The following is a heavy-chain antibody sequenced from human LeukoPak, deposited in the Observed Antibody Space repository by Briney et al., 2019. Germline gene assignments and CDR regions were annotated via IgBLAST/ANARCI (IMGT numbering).Heavy chain of an antibody. CDR1: GGTFSSYA. CDR2: IIPIFGTA. D-gene: IGHD5-12*01. CDR3: ASGGYSGLDWFDP. J-gene: IGHJ5*02. V-gene: IGHV1-69*13. Sequence: SVKVSCKASGGTFSSYAISWVRQAPGQGLEWMGGIIPIFGTANYAQKFQGRVTITADESTSTAYMELSSLRSEDTAVYYCASGGYSGLDWFDPWGQGTLVTVSS.